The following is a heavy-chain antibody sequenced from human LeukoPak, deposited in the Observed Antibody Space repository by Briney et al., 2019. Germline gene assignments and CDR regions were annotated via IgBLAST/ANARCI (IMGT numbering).Heavy chain of an antibody. Sequence: GGSLRLSCAASGLTFNNYWMNWVRQAPGKGLEWVANIKQDGSEKKYADSVKGRFTISRDNAKKSLYLQMNSLRAEDTAVYYCARGKYDSSGYPLLGFDYWGQGTLVTVSS. D-gene: IGHD3-22*01. V-gene: IGHV3-7*01. CDR3: ARGKYDSSGYPLLGFDY. CDR1: GLTFNNYW. CDR2: IKQDGSEK. J-gene: IGHJ4*02.